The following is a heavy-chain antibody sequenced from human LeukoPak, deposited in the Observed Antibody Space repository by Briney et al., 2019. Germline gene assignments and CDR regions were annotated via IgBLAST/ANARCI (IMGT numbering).Heavy chain of an antibody. Sequence: GGSLRLSCAASGFTFSSYWMTWVRQAPGKGLEWVANIKQDGSEKYYVDSVKGRFTISRDNSKNTLYLQMNSLRAEDTAVYYCAKVGEGLFDIWGQGTMVTVSS. CDR3: AKVGEGLFDI. D-gene: IGHD3-10*01. V-gene: IGHV3-7*03. J-gene: IGHJ3*02. CDR1: GFTFSSYW. CDR2: IKQDGSEK.